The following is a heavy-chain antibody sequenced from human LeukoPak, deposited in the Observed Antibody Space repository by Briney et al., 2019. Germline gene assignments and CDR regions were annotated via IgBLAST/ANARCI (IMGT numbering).Heavy chain of an antibody. V-gene: IGHV3-48*03. CDR3: ARQMYYDFWSGYSTFDY. CDR2: IRGCGNTI. D-gene: IGHD3-3*01. Sequence: GGSLRLSCAASGFTFSSYEMNWVRRAPGGGGEGVSYIRGCGNTIYYAHSVKGRFTISRDNAKNSLYLQRNSLRAEDTAVYYCARQMYYDFWSGYSTFDYWGRGTLVTVSS. CDR1: GFTFSSYE. J-gene: IGHJ4*02.